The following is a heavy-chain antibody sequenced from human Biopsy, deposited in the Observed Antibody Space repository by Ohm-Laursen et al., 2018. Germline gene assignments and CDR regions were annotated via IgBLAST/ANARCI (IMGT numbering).Heavy chain of an antibody. J-gene: IGHJ4*02. CDR2: VIPISNTA. CDR3: ATLTEDYGASPDS. D-gene: IGHD4-17*01. Sequence: SVKVSCKASGGSFSDYGLSWVRQAPGRGLEWMGRVIPISNTANYAQNFQDRLTITADRSTNTAYMELNSLRSEDTAFYFCATLTEDYGASPDSWGQGTLVVVSS. CDR1: GGSFSDYG. V-gene: IGHV1-69*06.